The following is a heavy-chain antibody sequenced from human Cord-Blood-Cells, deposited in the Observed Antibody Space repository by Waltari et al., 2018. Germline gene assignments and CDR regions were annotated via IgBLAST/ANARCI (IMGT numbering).Heavy chain of an antibody. Sequence: QVQLQESGPGLVKPSETLSLTCTVPRASIRYSSLSWTRPPAGKGLEWIGRIYPSGSTNYNPSLKSRVTMSVDTSKNQFSLKLSSVTAADTAVYYCARDGSRYYYYGMDVWGQGTTVTVSS. V-gene: IGHV4-4*07. CDR2: IYPSGST. CDR3: ARDGSRYYYYGMDV. J-gene: IGHJ6*02. CDR1: RASIRYSS.